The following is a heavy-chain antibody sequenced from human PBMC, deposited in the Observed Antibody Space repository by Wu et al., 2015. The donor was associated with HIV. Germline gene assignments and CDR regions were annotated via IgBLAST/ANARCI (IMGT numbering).Heavy chain of an antibody. CDR2: LIPMYGTA. D-gene: IGHD5-24*01. V-gene: IGHV1-69*13. J-gene: IGHJ4*02. Sequence: QVQLVQSGAEVKKPGSSMKVSCKASGATFNNYALSWVRQAPGQGLEWMGRLIPMYGTADYAQKFQGRVTITADEFTSTAYMELSSLRSEDTAVYYCARGHSRDGYTLGYWGQGTLVTVSS. CDR1: GATFNNYA. CDR3: ARGHSRDGYTLGY.